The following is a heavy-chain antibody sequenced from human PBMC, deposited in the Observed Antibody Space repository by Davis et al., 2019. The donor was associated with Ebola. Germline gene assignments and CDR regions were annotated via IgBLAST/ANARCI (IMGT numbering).Heavy chain of an antibody. CDR3: ARDDYDFWGGYSAVYYYGMDV. V-gene: IGHV3-11*06. CDR1: GFTFTDYY. Sequence: GESLKISCAASGFTFTDYYMGWIRQAPGKGLEWVSYISGDSLYTNYADSVKGRFTISRDNAKNSLYLQMNSLRADDTAVYYCARDDYDFWGGYSAVYYYGMDVWGKGTTVAVSS. J-gene: IGHJ6*04. D-gene: IGHD3-3*01. CDR2: ISGDSLYT.